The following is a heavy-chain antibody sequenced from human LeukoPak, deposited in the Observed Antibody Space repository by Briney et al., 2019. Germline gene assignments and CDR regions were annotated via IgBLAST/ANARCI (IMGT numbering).Heavy chain of an antibody. CDR2: IYYSGST. CDR3: ARGLWYPNWFDP. D-gene: IGHD6-13*01. V-gene: IGHV4-59*01. Sequence: SETLSLTCTVSGGSISSYYWSWIRQPPGKGLEWIGYIYYSGSTNHNPSLKSRVTISVDTSKNQFSLKLSSVTAADTAVYYCARGLWYPNWFDPWGQGTLVTVSS. CDR1: GGSISSYY. J-gene: IGHJ5*02.